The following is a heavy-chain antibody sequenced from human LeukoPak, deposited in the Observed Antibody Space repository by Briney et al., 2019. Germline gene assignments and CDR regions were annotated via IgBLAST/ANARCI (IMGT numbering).Heavy chain of an antibody. CDR2: IYYSGST. CDR1: GGSISSYY. Sequence: SSETLSLTCTVSGGSISSYYWSWIRQPPGMGLEWIGFIYYSGSTNYNPSHKSRVTISVDTSKNQVSLKLSSVTAADTAVYYCARQRAGYSTGWYSFDYWGQGTRVTVSS. D-gene: IGHD6-19*01. CDR3: ARQRAGYSTGWYSFDY. V-gene: IGHV4-59*08. J-gene: IGHJ4*02.